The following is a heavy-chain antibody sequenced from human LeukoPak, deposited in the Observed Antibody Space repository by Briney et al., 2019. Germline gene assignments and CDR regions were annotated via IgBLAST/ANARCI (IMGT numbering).Heavy chain of an antibody. CDR2: ISGSGGEV. V-gene: IGHV3-23*01. Sequence: PGGSLRLSCAASGFTFSIYAMNWVRQAPGEGPEWVSSISGSGGEVSYADSVKGRFTISRDNSQNTFYLRMNNLRVEDTAIYYCSKDLTTRSIGYFDYWGQGTLVTVSS. CDR1: GFTFSIYA. CDR3: SKDLTTRSIGYFDY. J-gene: IGHJ4*02. D-gene: IGHD1-1*01.